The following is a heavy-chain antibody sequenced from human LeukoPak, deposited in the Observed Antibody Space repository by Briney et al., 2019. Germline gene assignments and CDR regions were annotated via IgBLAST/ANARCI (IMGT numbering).Heavy chain of an antibody. CDR3: ARDQRGYSHYFDY. V-gene: IGHV4-34*01. D-gene: IGHD5-18*01. J-gene: IGHJ4*02. CDR2: INHSGST. CDR1: GGSISTYY. Sequence: SETLSLTCNVSGGSISTYYGSWIRQPPGKGLEWIGEINHSGSTNYNPSLKSRVTISVDTSKNQFSLKLNSVTAADTAVYYCARDQRGYSHYFDYWGQGTLVTVSS.